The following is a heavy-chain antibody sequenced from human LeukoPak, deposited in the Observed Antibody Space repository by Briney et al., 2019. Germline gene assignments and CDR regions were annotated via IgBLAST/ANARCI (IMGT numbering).Heavy chain of an antibody. CDR2: ISSSDIST. D-gene: IGHD4-17*01. J-gene: IGHJ4*02. Sequence: GGSLRLSCAASGFTFSSYAMSWVRQAPGKGLEWVSAISSSDISTYSADSVQGRFTISRDNPKNTLYLQMNSLRAEDTAVYYCAKGSPQNKLSSDGDYFGRSFDYWGQGTLVTVSS. V-gene: IGHV3-23*01. CDR1: GFTFSSYA. CDR3: AKGSPQNKLSSDGDYFGRSFDY.